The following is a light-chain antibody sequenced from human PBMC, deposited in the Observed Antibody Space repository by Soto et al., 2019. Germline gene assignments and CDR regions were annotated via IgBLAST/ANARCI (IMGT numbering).Light chain of an antibody. V-gene: IGKV3-20*01. CDR1: QSVSSSY. CDR3: QQYGSSLTWT. CDR2: GAS. Sequence: EIVLTQSPGTRSLSPGARATLTCRASQSVSSSYLAWYQQKPGQAPRLLIYGASSRATGIPDRFSGSGSGTDFTLTISRLEPEDFAVYYCQQYGSSLTWTFGQGTKVDIK. J-gene: IGKJ1*01.